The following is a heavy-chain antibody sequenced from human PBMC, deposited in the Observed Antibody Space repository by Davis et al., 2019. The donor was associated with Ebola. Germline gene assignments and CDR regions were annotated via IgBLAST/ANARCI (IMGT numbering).Heavy chain of an antibody. J-gene: IGHJ4*02. V-gene: IGHV3-23*01. Sequence: GESLKISCAASGFTFSSYTMSWVRQAPGKGLEWVAGISGSGVNPTYAAAVKGRFTISRDNSKNTLYLQMNSLRAEDTAVYYCARGYYYDSSVIIRPPFDYWGQGTLVTVSS. CDR1: GFTFSSYT. CDR3: ARGYYYDSSVIIRPPFDY. CDR2: ISGSGVNP. D-gene: IGHD3-22*01.